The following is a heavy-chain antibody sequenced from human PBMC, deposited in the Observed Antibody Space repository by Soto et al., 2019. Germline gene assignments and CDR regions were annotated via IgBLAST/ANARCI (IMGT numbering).Heavy chain of an antibody. V-gene: IGHV4-61*01. D-gene: IGHD3-16*01. J-gene: IGHJ5*02. CDR2: VHSSGIT. CDR1: GGSFSNDNFY. Sequence: LSLTCTVSGGSFSNDNFYWSWIRQPPGKGLEWIGYVHSSGITNYNPSLKRRVTISVDTSGNQFSLRLSSVTAADTAVYYCARGLTMGQLPSHFDHWGQGTLVTVSS. CDR3: ARGLTMGQLPSHFDH.